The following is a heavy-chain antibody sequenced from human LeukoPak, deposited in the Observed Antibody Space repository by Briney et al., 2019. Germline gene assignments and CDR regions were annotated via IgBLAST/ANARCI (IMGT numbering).Heavy chain of an antibody. CDR2: IYYSGTT. Sequence: PSETLSLTCTVSGGSINSYYLSWIRQPPGKGLEWIGFIYYSGTTNYNPSLKSRGTISVDTSKIQFSLKVSSVTAADTAVYYCARHGYNYASAFDIWGQGTMVTVSS. V-gene: IGHV4-59*01. CDR1: GGSINSYY. D-gene: IGHD5-18*01. CDR3: ARHGYNYASAFDI. J-gene: IGHJ3*02.